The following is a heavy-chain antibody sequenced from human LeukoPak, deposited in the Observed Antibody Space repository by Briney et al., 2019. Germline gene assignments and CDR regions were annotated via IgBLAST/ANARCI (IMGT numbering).Heavy chain of an antibody. CDR2: INHSGST. Sequence: SSETLSLTCAVYGGSFSGYYWSWIRQPPGKGLEWIGEINHSGSTNYNPSLKSRVTISVDTSKNQFSLKLSSVTAADTAVYYCARHYLGGNYPDYFNHWGQGTLVTVSS. D-gene: IGHD1-26*01. CDR1: GGSFSGYY. J-gene: IGHJ4*02. V-gene: IGHV4-34*01. CDR3: ARHYLGGNYPDYFNH.